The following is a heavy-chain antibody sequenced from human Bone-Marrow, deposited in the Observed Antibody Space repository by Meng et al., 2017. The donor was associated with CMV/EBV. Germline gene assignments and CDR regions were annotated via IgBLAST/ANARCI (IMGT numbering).Heavy chain of an antibody. CDR3: ARAKGCSSTSCYHIDYYYGMDV. V-gene: IGHV1-2*02. D-gene: IGHD2-2*01. CDR1: GYTFTGYY. Sequence: ASVKVSCKASGYTFTGYYMHWVRQAPGQGLEWMGWINPNSGGTNYAQKFQGRVTITTDESTSTAYMELSSLRSEDTAVYYCARAKGCSSTSCYHIDYYYGMDVWGQGTTVTVSS. CDR2: INPNSGGT. J-gene: IGHJ6*02.